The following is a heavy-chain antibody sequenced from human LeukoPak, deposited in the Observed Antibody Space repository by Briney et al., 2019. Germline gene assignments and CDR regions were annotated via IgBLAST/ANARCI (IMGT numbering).Heavy chain of an antibody. J-gene: IGHJ4*02. Sequence: GGSLRLSCAASGFTFSSYAMSWVRQAPGKGLEWVSAISGSGGSTYYADSVKGRFTISRDNSKNTLYLQMNSLRAEDTAVYYCASRHIAAAGTLFPEDYWGQGTLVTVSS. CDR3: ASRHIAAAGTLFPEDY. CDR1: GFTFSSYA. D-gene: IGHD6-13*01. V-gene: IGHV3-23*01. CDR2: ISGSGGST.